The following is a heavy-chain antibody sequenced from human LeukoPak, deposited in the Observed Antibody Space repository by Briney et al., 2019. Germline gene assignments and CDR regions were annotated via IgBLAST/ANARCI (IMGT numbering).Heavy chain of an antibody. Sequence: ASVKVSCXVSGYTLTELSMHWVRQARGKGLEWMGGFDPEDGETIYAQKFQDRVTMTEDTSTDTAYMELSSLRSEDTAVYYCAADSSGWYDFDYWGQGTLVTVSS. CDR3: AADSSGWYDFDY. J-gene: IGHJ4*02. V-gene: IGHV1-24*01. CDR2: FDPEDGET. D-gene: IGHD6-19*01. CDR1: GYTLTELS.